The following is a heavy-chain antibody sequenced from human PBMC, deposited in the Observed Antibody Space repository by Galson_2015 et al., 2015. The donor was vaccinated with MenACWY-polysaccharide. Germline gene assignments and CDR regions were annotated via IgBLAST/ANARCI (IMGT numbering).Heavy chain of an antibody. CDR2: IYYSGDT. J-gene: IGHJ4*02. CDR3: ARHGNIVVELAASAFDY. CDR1: GFTFSSSW. V-gene: IGHV4-39*01. Sequence: LRLSCAASGFTFSSSWMHWVRQAPGKGLEWIGSIYYSGDTYYHPSLKSRVTISVDTSKNQFSLELSSATAADTAVYYCARHGNIVVELAASAFDYWGQGSLVTVSS. D-gene: IGHD2-15*01.